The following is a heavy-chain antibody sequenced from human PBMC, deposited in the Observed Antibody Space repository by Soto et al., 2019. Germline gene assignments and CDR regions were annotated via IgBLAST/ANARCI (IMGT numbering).Heavy chain of an antibody. Sequence: QVHLVESGGGVVQPGRSLRLSCAASGFSFNDFGVHWVRQAPGKGLEWVAVIWYGGKKTNYVDSVKGRFIISRDNSKNMVYLQMNSLRDEDTAVYYCARENAPPYFDYWGQGTLVTVSS. CDR3: ARENAPPYFDY. CDR1: GFSFNDFG. J-gene: IGHJ4*02. CDR2: IWYGGKKT. V-gene: IGHV3-33*01. D-gene: IGHD2-2*01.